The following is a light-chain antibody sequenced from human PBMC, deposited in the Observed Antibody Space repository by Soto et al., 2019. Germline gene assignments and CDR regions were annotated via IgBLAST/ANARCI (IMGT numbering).Light chain of an antibody. Sequence: QSALTQRASVSGSPGQSFTISCTGTSDDVGNFNLVSWYQHHPGKAPNLIISEVSKRPSGVSNRFSGSKSGNTASLTISGLQAEDEADYYCCSYAGGSIYVLFGGGTKLTVL. CDR1: SDDVGNFNL. CDR2: EVS. CDR3: CSYAGGSIYVL. V-gene: IGLV2-23*02. J-gene: IGLJ2*01.